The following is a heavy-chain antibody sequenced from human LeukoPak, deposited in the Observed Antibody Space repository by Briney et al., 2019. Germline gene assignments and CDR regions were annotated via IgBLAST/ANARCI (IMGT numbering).Heavy chain of an antibody. CDR1: GYTFTGYY. Sequence: VKVSCKASGYTFTGYYMHWVRQAPGQGLEWMGWINPNSGGTNYAQKFQGRVTMTRDTSISTAYMELSRLRSDDTAMYYCAREIMRLRDWFDPWGQGTLVTVSS. CDR2: INPNSGGT. CDR3: AREIMRLRDWFDP. J-gene: IGHJ5*02. D-gene: IGHD6-25*01. V-gene: IGHV1-2*02.